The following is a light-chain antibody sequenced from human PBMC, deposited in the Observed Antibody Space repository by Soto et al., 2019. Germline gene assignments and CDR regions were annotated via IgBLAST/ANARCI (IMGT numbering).Light chain of an antibody. CDR2: LGS. Sequence: DIVMTQSPLSLPVTPGEPASISCRSSQSLLHSNGYNYLDWYLQKPGQSPQLLIYLGSNRASGVPDRFSGSGSGTDFTLKISRVEAEDVGVYYCMQPLQTPPPFGGGTKVEIK. CDR1: QSLLHSNGYNY. V-gene: IGKV2-28*01. J-gene: IGKJ4*01. CDR3: MQPLQTPPP.